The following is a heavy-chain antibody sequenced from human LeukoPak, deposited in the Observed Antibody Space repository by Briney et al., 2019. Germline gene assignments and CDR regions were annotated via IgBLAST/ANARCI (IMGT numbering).Heavy chain of an antibody. V-gene: IGHV1-18*01. Sequence: ASVKVSCKASRGTFSSYAISWVRQAPGQGLEWMGWISVYNGNTNYVQKFQGRVTMTTDTSTSTAYMELRSLRSDDTAVYYCARVQPHRIYYDNSDYPTRNDYWGQGTLVTVSS. CDR1: RGTFSSYA. D-gene: IGHD3-22*01. J-gene: IGHJ4*02. CDR2: ISVYNGNT. CDR3: ARVQPHRIYYDNSDYPTRNDY.